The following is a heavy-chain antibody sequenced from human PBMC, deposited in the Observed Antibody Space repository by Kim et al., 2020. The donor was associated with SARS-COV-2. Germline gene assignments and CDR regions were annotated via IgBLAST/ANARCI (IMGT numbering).Heavy chain of an antibody. V-gene: IGHV1-24*01. J-gene: IGHJ4*02. CDR2: FDPEDGET. CDR1: GYTLTELS. Sequence: ASVKVSCKVSGYTLTELSMHWVRQAPGKGLEWMGGFDPEDGETIYAQKFQGRVTMTEDTSTDTAYMELSSLRSEDTAVYYCASSIRYYVILTGWSYWGQGTLVTVSS. D-gene: IGHD3-9*01. CDR3: ASSIRYYVILTGWSY.